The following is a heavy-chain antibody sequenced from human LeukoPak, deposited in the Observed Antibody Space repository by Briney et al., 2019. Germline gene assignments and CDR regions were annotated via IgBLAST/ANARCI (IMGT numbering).Heavy chain of an antibody. CDR2: ISWNSGSI. CDR1: GFTFEDFV. J-gene: IGHJ3*02. D-gene: IGHD3-10*01. CDR3: AKGVGGADAFDI. Sequence: QPGGSLRLSCVASGFTFEDFVMHWVRQAPGKGLERVSGISWNSGSIGYADSVKGRFTISRDNARDSLYLQLSSLRAEDTALYYCAKGVGGADAFDIWGQGTMVTVSS. V-gene: IGHV3-9*01.